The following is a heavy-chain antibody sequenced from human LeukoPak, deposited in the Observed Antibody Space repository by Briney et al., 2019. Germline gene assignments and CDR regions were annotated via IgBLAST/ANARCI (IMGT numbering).Heavy chain of an antibody. J-gene: IGHJ4*02. Sequence: GGFLRLSCAASGFTFSSYSMNWVRQAPGKGLEWVSSISSSSSYIYYADSVKGRFTISRDNAKNSLYLRMNSLRAEDTAVYYCAREVSGDGDYWGQGTLVTVSS. CDR2: ISSSSSYI. D-gene: IGHD2-21*01. CDR3: AREVSGDGDY. V-gene: IGHV3-21*01. CDR1: GFTFSSYS.